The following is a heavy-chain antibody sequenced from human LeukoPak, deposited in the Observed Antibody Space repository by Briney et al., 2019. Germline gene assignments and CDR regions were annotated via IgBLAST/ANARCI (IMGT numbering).Heavy chain of an antibody. CDR3: ARARYYDSSERALYYYGMDV. Sequence: PGGSLRLSCAASGFTFSSYSMNWVRQAPGKGLEWVSSISSSSSYIYYADSVKGRFTISRDNAKNSLYLQMNSLRAEDTAVYYCARARYYDSSERALYYYGMDVWGQGTTVTFSS. J-gene: IGHJ6*02. CDR2: ISSSSSYI. CDR1: GFTFSSYS. V-gene: IGHV3-21*01. D-gene: IGHD3-22*01.